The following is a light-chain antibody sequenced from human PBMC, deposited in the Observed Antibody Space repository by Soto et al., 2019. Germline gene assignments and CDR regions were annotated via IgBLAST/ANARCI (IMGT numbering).Light chain of an antibody. CDR2: EAT. CDR1: SSDIGSYNL. Sequence: QSVLTQPASVSGSPGQSITISCTGTSSDIGSYNLVSWYHQHPGKAPKLMIYEATKRPSGVSNRFSGSKSGTTASLTISGLQAEDEADYYCCSYAGSSTYVFGTGTKVTVL. V-gene: IGLV2-23*01. J-gene: IGLJ1*01. CDR3: CSYAGSSTYV.